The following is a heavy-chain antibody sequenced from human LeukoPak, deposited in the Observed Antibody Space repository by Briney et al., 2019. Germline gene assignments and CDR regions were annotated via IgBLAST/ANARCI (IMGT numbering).Heavy chain of an antibody. CDR3: ARGPPRNRFDP. J-gene: IGHJ5*02. CDR1: GGSISSYY. Sequence: SETLSLTCTVSGGSISSYYWSWIRQPPGKGLEWIGEINHSGSTNYNPSLKSRVTISVDTSKNQFSLKLSSVTAADTAVYYCARGPPRNRFDPWGQGTLVTVSS. CDR2: INHSGST. V-gene: IGHV4-34*01.